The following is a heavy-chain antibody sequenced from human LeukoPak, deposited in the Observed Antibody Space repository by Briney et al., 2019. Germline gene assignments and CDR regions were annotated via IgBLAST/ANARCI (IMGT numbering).Heavy chain of an antibody. J-gene: IGHJ4*02. CDR1: GFTFSSYS. CDR2: IREDGSQK. CDR3: ARGPTNGQAFDY. Sequence: GGSLRLSCAASGFTFSSYSMNWVRQAPGRGLEWVASIREDGSQKSSVDSVKGRFTISRDNAKTSLYLQMDSLRAEDTAVYWCARGPTNGQAFDYWGQGTLVSVSS. V-gene: IGHV3-7*01. D-gene: IGHD2-8*01.